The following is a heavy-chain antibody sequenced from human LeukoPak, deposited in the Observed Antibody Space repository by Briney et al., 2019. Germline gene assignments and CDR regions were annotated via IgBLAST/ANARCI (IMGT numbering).Heavy chain of an antibody. J-gene: IGHJ3*02. V-gene: IGHV3-21*01. CDR2: ISSSSSYI. CDR1: GFTFGSYS. Sequence: GGSLRLSCAASGFTFGSYSMNWVRQAPGKGLEWVSSISSSSSYIYYADSVKGQFTISRDNAKKSLYLQMNSLRAEDTAVYYCARDLSRGKPHAFDIWGQGTMVTVSS. CDR3: ARDLSRGKPHAFDI. D-gene: IGHD1-14*01.